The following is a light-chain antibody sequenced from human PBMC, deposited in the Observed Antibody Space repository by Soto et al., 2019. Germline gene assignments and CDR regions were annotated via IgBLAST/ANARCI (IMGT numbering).Light chain of an antibody. J-gene: IGKJ3*01. V-gene: IGKV1-39*01. CDR1: QSISSF. CDR2: SAS. Sequence: DIQMTQSPSSLSASVGDRVTITCRASQSISSFLNWYQQKPGKAPKPLIYSASSLQSGVPSRFSGSGSGTDFTLTINSLQPEDFATYYCQQSYSALIFTFGPGTKVDNK. CDR3: QQSYSALIFT.